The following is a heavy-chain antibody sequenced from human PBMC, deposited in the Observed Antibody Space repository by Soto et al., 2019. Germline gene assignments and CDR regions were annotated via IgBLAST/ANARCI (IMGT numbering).Heavy chain of an antibody. Sequence: DVQLLESGGGLVQPGGSLRVSCAASGFTFSDSAMSWVRQAPGKGLEWVSAISGSGSGTYYADSVKGRFTLSRDNSNSTLYRQMNTLSADDTAVYYCAKQKYQLRQLLDYWGQGTLVTVSS. CDR3: AKQKYQLRQLLDY. CDR2: ISGSGSGT. J-gene: IGHJ4*02. V-gene: IGHV3-23*01. D-gene: IGHD6-6*01. CDR1: GFTFSDSA.